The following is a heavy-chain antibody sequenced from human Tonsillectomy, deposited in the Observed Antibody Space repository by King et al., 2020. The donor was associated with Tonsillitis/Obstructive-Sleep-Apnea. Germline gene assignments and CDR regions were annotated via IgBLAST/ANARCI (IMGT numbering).Heavy chain of an antibody. D-gene: IGHD6-19*01. CDR3: ARIAGWPLYYYYMDV. CDR1: GYSISSSSW. Sequence: VQLQESGPGLVKPSDTLSLTCAVSGYSISSSSWWGWIRQPPGKGLEWIGNIYYSGSIYYNPSLESRVTMSVDTSKNQFSLKLSSVTAVDTAVYYCARIAGWPLYYYYMDVWGKGTTVTVSS. CDR2: IYYSGSI. J-gene: IGHJ6*03. V-gene: IGHV4-28*05.